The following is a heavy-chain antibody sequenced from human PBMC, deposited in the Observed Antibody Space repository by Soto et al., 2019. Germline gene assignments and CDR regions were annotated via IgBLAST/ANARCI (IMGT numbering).Heavy chain of an antibody. CDR2: ISSSGSTI. Sequence: PRGSLRLSCSASGFTFSTFNMNWVRQAPGKGLEWVSYISSSGSTIYYADSVKGRFTISRDNAKNSLYLQMNSLRDEDTAVYYCAREGEGHCISSSCLNWFDPWGQGTMVTVSS. V-gene: IGHV3-48*02. D-gene: IGHD2-2*01. CDR1: GFTFSTFN. CDR3: AREGEGHCISSSCLNWFDP. J-gene: IGHJ5*02.